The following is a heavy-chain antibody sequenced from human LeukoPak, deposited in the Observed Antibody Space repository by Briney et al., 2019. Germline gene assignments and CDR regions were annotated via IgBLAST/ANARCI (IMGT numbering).Heavy chain of an antibody. J-gene: IGHJ4*02. CDR2: IYPGDSDT. V-gene: IGHV5-51*01. CDR3: ASSSNRVGATWAPDY. D-gene: IGHD1-26*01. CDR1: GYSFTSYW. Sequence: PGESLKISCKGSGYSFTSYWIGWVRQMPGKGLEWMGIIYPGDSDTRYSPSFQGQVTISADKSISTAYLQWSSLKASDTAMYYCASSSNRVGATWAPDYWGQGTLVTVSS.